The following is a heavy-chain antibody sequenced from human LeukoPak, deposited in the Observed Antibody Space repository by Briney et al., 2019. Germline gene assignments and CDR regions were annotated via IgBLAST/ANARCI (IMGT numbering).Heavy chain of an antibody. Sequence: SETLSLTCTVSGASINSGSYYWSWIRQPAGTGLEWIGRIYTSGSTDYNPSLKSRVTISVDTSKNQFSLKLSSVTAADTAVYYCARGPRSIAVAGTFDYWGQGTLVTVSS. J-gene: IGHJ4*02. V-gene: IGHV4-61*02. CDR3: ARGPRSIAVAGTFDY. CDR1: GASINSGSYY. CDR2: IYTSGST. D-gene: IGHD6-19*01.